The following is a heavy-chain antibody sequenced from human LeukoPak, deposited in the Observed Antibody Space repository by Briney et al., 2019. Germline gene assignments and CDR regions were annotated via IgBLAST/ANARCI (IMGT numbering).Heavy chain of an antibody. Sequence: RGSLRLSCAASGFTFSTYSINWVRQAPGKGLEWVSYISSTYEIYYADSVRGRFTISRDNAKNSLYLQMNSLSAEDTSMYYRSRDHNWGFDHGGQSTLVTVSS. CDR3: SRDHNWGFDH. J-gene: IGHJ4*02. CDR1: GFTFSTYS. CDR2: ISSTYEI. D-gene: IGHD7-27*01. V-gene: IGHV3-48*01.